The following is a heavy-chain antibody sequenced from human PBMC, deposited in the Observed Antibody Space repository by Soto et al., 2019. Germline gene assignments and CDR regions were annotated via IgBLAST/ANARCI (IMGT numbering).Heavy chain of an antibody. V-gene: IGHV3-23*01. J-gene: IGHJ4*02. CDR1: GFTFSSYA. CDR3: AKDAGATAKLYYFDY. Sequence: GGSLGLSCAASGFTFSSYAMSWVRQAPGKGLEWVSAISGSGGSTYYADSVKGRFTISRDNSKNTLYLQMNSLRVEDTAVYYCAKDAGATAKLYYFDYWGQGTLVTVSS. CDR2: ISGSGGST. D-gene: IGHD1-26*01.